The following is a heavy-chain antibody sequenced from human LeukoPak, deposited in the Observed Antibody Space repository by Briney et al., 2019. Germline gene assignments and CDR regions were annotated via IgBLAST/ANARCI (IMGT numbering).Heavy chain of an antibody. CDR3: ARLRDYGDYRDAFDI. V-gene: IGHV1-46*01. J-gene: IGHJ3*02. CDR2: INPSGGST. Sequence: ASVKVSCKASGYAFTSYYMHWVRQAPGQGLEWMGIINPSGGSTNYAQKFQGRVTMTRDTSTSTVYMELSSLRSEDTATYYCARLRDYGDYRDAFDIWGQRTMVTVSS. CDR1: GYAFTSYY. D-gene: IGHD4-17*01.